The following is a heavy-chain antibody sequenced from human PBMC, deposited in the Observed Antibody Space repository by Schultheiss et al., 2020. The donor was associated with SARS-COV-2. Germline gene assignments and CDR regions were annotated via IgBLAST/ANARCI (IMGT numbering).Heavy chain of an antibody. CDR2: IIPIFGTA. D-gene: IGHD1-1*01. CDR1: GGTFSSYA. J-gene: IGHJ6*02. V-gene: IGHV1-69*05. Sequence: GGSLRLSCKASGGTFSSYAISWVRQAPGQGLEWMGGIIPIFGTANYAQKFQGRVTMTTDTSTSTAYMELRSLRSDDTAVYYCARRWATDYYYGMDVWGQGTTVTVSS. CDR3: ARRWATDYYYGMDV.